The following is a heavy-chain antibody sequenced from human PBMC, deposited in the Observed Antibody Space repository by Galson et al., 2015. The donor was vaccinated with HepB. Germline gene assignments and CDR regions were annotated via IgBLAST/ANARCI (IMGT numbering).Heavy chain of an antibody. Sequence: TLSLTCTVSGGSISSYYWSWIRQPPGKGLEWIGYIYYSGSTNYNPSLKSRVTISVDTSKNQFSLKLSSVTAADTAVYYCARVGGYETFDYWGQGPLVTVSS. CDR2: IYYSGST. CDR1: GGSISSYY. D-gene: IGHD5-12*01. V-gene: IGHV4-59*01. J-gene: IGHJ4*02. CDR3: ARVGGYETFDY.